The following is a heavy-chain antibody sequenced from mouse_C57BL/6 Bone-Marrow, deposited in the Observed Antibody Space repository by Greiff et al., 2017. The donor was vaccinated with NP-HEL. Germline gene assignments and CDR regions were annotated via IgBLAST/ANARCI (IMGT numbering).Heavy chain of an antibody. CDR3: ARFYFDY. J-gene: IGHJ2*01. CDR2: ISSGSSTI. CDR1: GFTFSDYG. V-gene: IGHV5-17*01. Sequence: VQLQQSGGGLVKPGGSLKLSCAASGFTFSDYGMHWVRQAPEKGLEWVAYISSGSSTIYYADTVKGRFTISRDNAKNTLFLQMTSLRSEDTAMYYCARFYFDYGGQGTTLTVSS.